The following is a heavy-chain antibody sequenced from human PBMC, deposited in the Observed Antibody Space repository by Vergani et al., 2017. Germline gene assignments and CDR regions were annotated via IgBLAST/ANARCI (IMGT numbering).Heavy chain of an antibody. J-gene: IGHJ5*02. CDR1: GFTSAGYA. CDR2: ISWNSNSI. CDR3: PKDMSASYGGGWLNT. D-gene: IGHD3-10*01. V-gene: IGHV3-9*02. Sequence: EVQLEESGGGLVLPGRSLRLSCVASGFTSAGYAMPWVRQAPGKGLEWVSGISWNSNSIGYADSVKGRFTISRDNATYSLYLQMNSLRAEDTALYYCPKDMSASYGGGWLNTWAQETLVT.